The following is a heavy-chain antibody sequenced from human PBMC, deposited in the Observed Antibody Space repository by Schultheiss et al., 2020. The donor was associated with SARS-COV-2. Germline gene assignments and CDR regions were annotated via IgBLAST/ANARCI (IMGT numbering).Heavy chain of an antibody. CDR3: ARVTDPMIVVV. J-gene: IGHJ4*02. Sequence: SETLSLTCAVSGGSISSGGYYWSWIRQPPGKGLEWIGYIYYSGSTYYNPSLKSRVTISVDTSTNQFSLKVKSVTAADTAVYYCARVTDPMIVVVWGQGTLVTVSS. CDR2: IYYSGST. D-gene: IGHD3-22*01. CDR1: GGSISSGGYY. V-gene: IGHV4-30-4*08.